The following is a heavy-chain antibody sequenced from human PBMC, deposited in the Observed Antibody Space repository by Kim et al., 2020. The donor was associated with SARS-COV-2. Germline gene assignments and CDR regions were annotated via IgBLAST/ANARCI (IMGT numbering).Heavy chain of an antibody. CDR2: IKEDGSEK. J-gene: IGHJ3*01. Sequence: GGSLRLSCAVSGFTFSSYWITWVRQAPGKGLEWVANIKEDGSEKYYVDSVKGRFTISRDNAKNSLYLQMNSLRAEDTAVYYCARLRFWGQGTMVTVSS. CDR3: ARLRF. CDR1: GFTFSSYW. V-gene: IGHV3-7*01.